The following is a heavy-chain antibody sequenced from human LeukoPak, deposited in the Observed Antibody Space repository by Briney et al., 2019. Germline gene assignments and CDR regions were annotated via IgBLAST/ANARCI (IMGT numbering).Heavy chain of an antibody. J-gene: IGHJ3*02. D-gene: IGHD4-23*01. CDR1: GGSISISNC. V-gene: IGHV4-4*02. CDR2: IYHSGST. Sequence: SGTLSLTCAVSGGSISISNCCSWVRQPPRNALSWSGEIYHSGSTNYNPSLKSRVTISVDKSKNQFSLKLSSVTAADTAVYYCARPQTTVVPIDAFDIWDQGTMVTVSS. CDR3: ARPQTTVVPIDAFDI.